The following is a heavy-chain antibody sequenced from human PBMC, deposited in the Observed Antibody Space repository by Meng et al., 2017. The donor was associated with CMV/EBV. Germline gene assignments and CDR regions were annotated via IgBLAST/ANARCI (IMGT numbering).Heavy chain of an antibody. CDR2: ISSSSSYI. J-gene: IGHJ6*02. D-gene: IGHD2-2*03. CDR3: ARDGYCSSTSCPARYYYYYGMDV. Sequence: GESLKISCAASGFTFSSYSMNWVRQAPGKGLEWVSSISSSSSYIYYADPVKGRFTISRDNAKNSLYLQMNSLRAEDTAVYYCARDGYCSSTSCPARYYYYYGMDVWGQGTTVTVSS. CDR1: GFTFSSYS. V-gene: IGHV3-21*01.